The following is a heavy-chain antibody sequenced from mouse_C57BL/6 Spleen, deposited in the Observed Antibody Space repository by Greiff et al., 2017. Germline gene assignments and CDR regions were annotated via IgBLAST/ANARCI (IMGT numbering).Heavy chain of an antibody. CDR1: GYTFTSYW. CDR2: IYPGSGST. Sequence: QVQLQQPGAELVKPGASVKMSCKASGYTFTSYWITWVKQRPGQGLEWIGDIYPGSGSTNYNEKFKGKATLTIDTSSSTAYMQLSSLTSEDSAVYYCARWNYGSSWFAYWGQGTLVTVSA. CDR3: ARWNYGSSWFAY. D-gene: IGHD1-1*01. J-gene: IGHJ3*01. V-gene: IGHV1-55*01.